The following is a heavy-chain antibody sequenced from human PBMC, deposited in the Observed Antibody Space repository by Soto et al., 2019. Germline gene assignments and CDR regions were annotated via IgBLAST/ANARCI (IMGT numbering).Heavy chain of an antibody. V-gene: IGHV4-4*02. Sequence: ASETLSLTCAVSGGSISSSNWWSWARQPPGKGLEWIGEIYHSGSTNYNPSLKSRVTISVDKSKNQFSLKLSSVTAADTAVYYCARVKASGVNFDYWGQGTLVTVSS. J-gene: IGHJ4*02. CDR3: ARVKASGVNFDY. CDR2: IYHSGST. D-gene: IGHD3-10*01. CDR1: GGSISSSNW.